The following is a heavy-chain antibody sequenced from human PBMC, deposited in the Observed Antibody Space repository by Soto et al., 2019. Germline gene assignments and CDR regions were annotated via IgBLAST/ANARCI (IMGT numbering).Heavy chain of an antibody. CDR3: ARVGQQLVLGFDP. D-gene: IGHD6-13*01. V-gene: IGHV3-11*06. CDR1: GFTFSDYY. CDR2: ISSSSSYT. Sequence: QVQLVESGRGLVKPGGSLRLSCAASGFTFSDYYMSWIRQAPGKGLEWVSYISSSSSYTNYADSVKGRFTISRDNAKNSLYLQMNSLRAEDTAVYYCARVGQQLVLGFDPWGQGTLVTVSS. J-gene: IGHJ5*02.